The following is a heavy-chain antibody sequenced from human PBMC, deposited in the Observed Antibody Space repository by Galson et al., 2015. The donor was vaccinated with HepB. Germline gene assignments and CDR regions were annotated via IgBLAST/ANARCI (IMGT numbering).Heavy chain of an antibody. D-gene: IGHD6-25*01. V-gene: IGHV3-23*01. J-gene: IGHJ4*02. CDR3: AKVVGSAWRFAN. CDR1: GFTFTDYA. CDR2: ISGSGNNT. Sequence: SLRLSCAASGFTFTDYAMAWVRQAPGKGLEWVSSISGSGNNTYCADSVKGRITTSRDNSKNMADLQMNGLRAEDTALYYCAKVVGSAWRFANWGQGTLVTVSP.